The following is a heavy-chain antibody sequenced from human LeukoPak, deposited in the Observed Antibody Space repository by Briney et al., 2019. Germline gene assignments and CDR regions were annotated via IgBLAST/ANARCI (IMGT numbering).Heavy chain of an antibody. Sequence: SETLSLTCTVSGGSISSYYWSWIRQPPGKGLEWIGYIYYSGSTNYNPSLKSRVTISVDTSKNQFSLKLSSVTAADTAVYYCARDYYGSGRGFDYWGQGTLVTVSS. CDR3: ARDYYGSGRGFDY. J-gene: IGHJ4*02. V-gene: IGHV4-59*01. CDR2: IYYSGST. CDR1: GGSISSYY. D-gene: IGHD3-10*01.